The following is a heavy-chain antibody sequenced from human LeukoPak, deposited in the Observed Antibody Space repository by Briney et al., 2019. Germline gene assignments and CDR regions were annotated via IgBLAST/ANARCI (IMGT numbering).Heavy chain of an antibody. J-gene: IGHJ4*02. CDR2: IKQDGSEK. V-gene: IGHV3-7*01. Sequence: GGSLRLSCAASGFTFSSYWMSWVRQAPGKGLEWVANIKQDGSEKYYVDSVKGRFTISRDNAKNSLYLQMNSLRAEDTAVYYCARDSRVWFGELSADYWGQGTLVTVSS. D-gene: IGHD3-10*01. CDR1: GFTFSSYW. CDR3: ARDSRVWFGELSADY.